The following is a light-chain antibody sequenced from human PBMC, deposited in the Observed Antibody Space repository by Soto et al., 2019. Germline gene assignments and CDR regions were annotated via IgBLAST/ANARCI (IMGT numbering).Light chain of an antibody. V-gene: IGLV2-14*03. Sequence: QSALTQPASVSGSPGQSITISCTGTSSDVGGYNYVSWSQQHPGKAPKLLISEVTNRPSGVSNRFSGSKSGNTASLTISGLQADDEADYYCSSYTASRTLVFGTGTKVTVL. CDR3: SSYTASRTLV. CDR2: EVT. J-gene: IGLJ1*01. CDR1: SSDVGGYNY.